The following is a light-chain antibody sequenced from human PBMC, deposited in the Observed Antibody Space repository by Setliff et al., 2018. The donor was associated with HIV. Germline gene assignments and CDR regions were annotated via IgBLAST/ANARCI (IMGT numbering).Light chain of an antibody. J-gene: IGLJ1*01. CDR2: EVN. V-gene: IGLV2-23*02. CDR3: CSYAGSSTYV. Sequence: QSALTQPASVSGSPGQSITISCTGTSSDVGSYNLVSWYQQHPGKAPKLMIYEVNKRPSGVSYRFSGSKSGNTASLTISGLQAEDEADYYCCSYAGSSTYVFGTGTKSPS. CDR1: SSDVGSYNL.